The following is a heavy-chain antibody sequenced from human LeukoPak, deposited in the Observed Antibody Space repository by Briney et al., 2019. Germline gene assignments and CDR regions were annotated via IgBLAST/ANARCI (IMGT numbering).Heavy chain of an antibody. Sequence: PGGSLRLSCAASGFTFSSYGMNWVRQAPGKGLEWVSYISSSGSTIYYADSVKGRFTISRDNAKNTLYLQMNSLRAEDTAVYYCARVSTAMVAWGDYYGMDVCGQGATVSVSS. J-gene: IGHJ6*02. CDR2: ISSSGSTI. CDR1: GFTFSSYG. D-gene: IGHD5-18*01. V-gene: IGHV3-48*03. CDR3: ARVSTAMVAWGDYYGMDV.